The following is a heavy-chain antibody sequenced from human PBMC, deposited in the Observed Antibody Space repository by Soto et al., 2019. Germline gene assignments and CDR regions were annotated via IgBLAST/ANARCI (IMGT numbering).Heavy chain of an antibody. CDR3: AKDLQSYGDYDYYCYGMDV. J-gene: IGHJ6*02. V-gene: IGHV3-30*04. CDR1: GFTFSSYA. Sequence: GGSLRLSCAASGFTFSSYAMHWVRQAPGKGLEWVAVISYDGTNKYYSDSVKGRFTISRDNFKNTLTLQMNSLRADGTAVYSCAKDLQSYGDYDYYCYGMDVWGLGTRVTVSS. CDR2: ISYDGTNK. D-gene: IGHD4-17*01.